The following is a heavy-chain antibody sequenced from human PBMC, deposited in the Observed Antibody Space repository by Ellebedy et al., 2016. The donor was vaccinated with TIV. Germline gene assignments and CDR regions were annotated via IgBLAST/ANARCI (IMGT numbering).Heavy chain of an antibody. CDR2: INTNGGGT. CDR3: ATDIAGAVAAYYYHGMDV. CDR1: GYTFIDYY. Sequence: AASVKVSCKASGYTFIDYYLHWVRQAPGHGLEWMGAINTNGGGTTYAQKLQGRVTLTTDTSTSTVTMELSSLRSEDTAVYYCATDIAGAVAAYYYHGMDVWGQGTTVTVSS. D-gene: IGHD6-19*01. V-gene: IGHV1-46*04. J-gene: IGHJ6*02.